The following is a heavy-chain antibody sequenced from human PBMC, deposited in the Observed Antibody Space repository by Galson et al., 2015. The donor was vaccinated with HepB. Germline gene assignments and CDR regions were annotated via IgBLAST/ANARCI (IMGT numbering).Heavy chain of an antibody. Sequence: SLRLSCAASGFTVSSNYMSWVRQAPGKGLEWVSVIYSGGSTYYADSVKGRFTISRDNSKNTLYLQMNSLRAEDTAVYYCARARESSSWYNWFDPWGQGTPVTVSS. J-gene: IGHJ5*02. D-gene: IGHD6-13*01. CDR2: IYSGGST. CDR1: GFTVSSNY. V-gene: IGHV3-66*01. CDR3: ARARESSSWYNWFDP.